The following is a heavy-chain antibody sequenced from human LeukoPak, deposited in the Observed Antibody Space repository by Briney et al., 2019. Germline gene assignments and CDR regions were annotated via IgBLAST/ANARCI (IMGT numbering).Heavy chain of an antibody. V-gene: IGHV3-30*04. J-gene: IGHJ4*02. CDR3: ARDRYYSSGTYLDF. CDR1: GFTFSSYA. D-gene: IGHD3-10*01. Sequence: GGSLRLSCAVSGFTFSSYAMHWVRQAPGKGLEWVAVISKYGSTKYYADSVKGRFTISRDNSKDTLYLQMDSLRPEDTAVYFCARDRYYSSGTYLDFWGQGALVTVSS. CDR2: ISKYGSTK.